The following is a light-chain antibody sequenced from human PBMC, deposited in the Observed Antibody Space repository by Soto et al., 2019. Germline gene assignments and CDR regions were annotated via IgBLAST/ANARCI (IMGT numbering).Light chain of an antibody. CDR1: QGIRID. J-gene: IGKJ1*01. CDR3: LQHNSFSRT. V-gene: IGKV1-17*02. CDR2: GAS. Sequence: DIQMTQSPSSLSASVGDRVTITCRASQGIRIDLGWFQQRPGKAPKRLIYGASSLQSGVPSRFSGSGSGTEFTLTISNLQPEDCATYYCLQHNSFSRTFGQGTKVEIK.